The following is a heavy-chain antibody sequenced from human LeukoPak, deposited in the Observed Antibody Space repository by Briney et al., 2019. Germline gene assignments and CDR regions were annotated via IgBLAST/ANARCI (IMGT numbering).Heavy chain of an antibody. Sequence: GASVKVSCKASGYTFTGYYMHWVRQAPGQGLEWMGWINPNSGGTNYAQKFQGRVTMTRDTSISTAYMELSRLRSDDTAVYYCARGGLWFGEYEYYFDYWGQGTLVTVSS. V-gene: IGHV1-2*02. D-gene: IGHD3-10*01. CDR1: GYTFTGYY. J-gene: IGHJ4*02. CDR2: INPNSGGT. CDR3: ARGGLWFGEYEYYFDY.